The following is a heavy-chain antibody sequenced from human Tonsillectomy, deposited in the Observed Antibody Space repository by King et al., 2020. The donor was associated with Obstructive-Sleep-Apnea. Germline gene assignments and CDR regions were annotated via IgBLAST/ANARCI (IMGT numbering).Heavy chain of an antibody. CDR1: SYTFTSYG. V-gene: IGHV1-18*04. Sequence: VQLVESGAEVKKPGASVKVSCKASSYTFTSYGITWVRQAPGQGLEWMGWINTYNGNTKYAQKLQGRVTMTTDTSTSTAYMEVRSLRSDDTAVYYCARDRGPEAKYYGMDVWGQGTTVTVSS. J-gene: IGHJ6*02. CDR3: ARDRGPEAKYYGMDV. CDR2: INTYNGNT.